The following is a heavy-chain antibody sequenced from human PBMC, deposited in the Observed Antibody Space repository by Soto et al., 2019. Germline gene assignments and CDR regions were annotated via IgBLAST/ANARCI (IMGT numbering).Heavy chain of an antibody. J-gene: IGHJ4*02. V-gene: IGHV4-59*01. CDR2: IYDSGSP. D-gene: IGHD1-26*01. CDR3: ARGVGSSPPRY. Sequence: LSLTCTISGGSISVYYWSWIRQPPGQALEWIGYIYDSGSPYYNPSLRSRVIISADTSKNQISLKLTSATAADTAVYYCARGVGSSPPRYWGRGTLVTVSS. CDR1: GGSISVYY.